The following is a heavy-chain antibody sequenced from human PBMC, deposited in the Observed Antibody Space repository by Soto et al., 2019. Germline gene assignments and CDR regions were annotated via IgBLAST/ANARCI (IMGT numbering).Heavy chain of an antibody. Sequence: QVQLVQSGAEVKEPGSAVKVSCKAPADSFSSYGISWVRQAPGQGLEWMGGIIPIYGTTNYAEKFQGRVTTTADEATNTADMEVSSLSSEDTALYYCARVFPDGWVHPGVGRGYLETWGRGTLVTVSS. V-gene: IGHV1-69*01. J-gene: IGHJ5*02. CDR2: IIPIYGTT. CDR1: ADSFSSYG. D-gene: IGHD3-3*01. CDR3: ARVFPDGWVHPGVGRGYLET.